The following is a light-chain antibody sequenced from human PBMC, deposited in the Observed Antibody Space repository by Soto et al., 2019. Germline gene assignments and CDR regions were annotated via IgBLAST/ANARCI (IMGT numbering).Light chain of an antibody. J-gene: IGKJ4*01. CDR2: RAS. Sequence: DIVMTQSPDSLAVSLGARATINCKSSQTVFYSSKNKNYLAWYQQKPGQPPKLLIYRASARESGVPDRFSANESVTAFTLTISSLQAEDVAVYYCQQYYSVPFTFGGGTKVEI. CDR3: QQYYSVPFT. CDR1: QTVFYSSKNKNY. V-gene: IGKV4-1*01.